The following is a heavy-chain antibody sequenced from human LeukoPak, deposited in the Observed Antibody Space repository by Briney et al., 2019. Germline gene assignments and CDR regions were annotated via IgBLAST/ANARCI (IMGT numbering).Heavy chain of an antibody. D-gene: IGHD6-19*01. Sequence: PSETLPLTCAVYGGSFSGYYWSWIRQPPGKGLEWIGEINHSGSTNYNPSLKSRVTISVDTSKNQFSLKLSSVTAADTAVYYCARGIAVAGTPFDYWGQGTLVTVSS. CDR1: GGSFSGYY. J-gene: IGHJ4*02. CDR2: INHSGST. CDR3: ARGIAVAGTPFDY. V-gene: IGHV4-34*01.